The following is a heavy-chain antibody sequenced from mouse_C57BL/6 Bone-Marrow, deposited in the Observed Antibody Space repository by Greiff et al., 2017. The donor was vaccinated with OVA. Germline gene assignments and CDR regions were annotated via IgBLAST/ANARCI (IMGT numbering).Heavy chain of an antibody. Sequence: VQRVESGAELVRPGASVTLSCKASGYTFTDYEMHWVKQTPVHGLEWIGAIDPETGGTAYNQKFKGKAILTADKSSSTAYMELRSLTSEDSAVYYCTSLLGYYFDYWGQGTTLTVSS. CDR3: TSLLGYYFDY. CDR1: GYTFTDYE. CDR2: IDPETGGT. J-gene: IGHJ2*01. D-gene: IGHD2-10*01. V-gene: IGHV1-15*01.